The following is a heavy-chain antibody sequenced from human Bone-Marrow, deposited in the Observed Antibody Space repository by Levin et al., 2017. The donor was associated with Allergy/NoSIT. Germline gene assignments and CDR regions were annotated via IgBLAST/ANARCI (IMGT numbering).Heavy chain of an antibody. J-gene: IGHJ6*03. Sequence: SETLSLTCTVSGASISGYYWSWIRQPPGRGLEWIGYIYYSGTTNYNPSLKSRITISVDMSKNQFSLKVNSVTAADTAVYYCARLGRVAAAGTYNYHSMDVWGKGTTVTISS. V-gene: IGHV4-59*01. CDR2: IYYSGTT. D-gene: IGHD6-13*01. CDR3: ARLGRVAAAGTYNYHSMDV. CDR1: GASISGYY.